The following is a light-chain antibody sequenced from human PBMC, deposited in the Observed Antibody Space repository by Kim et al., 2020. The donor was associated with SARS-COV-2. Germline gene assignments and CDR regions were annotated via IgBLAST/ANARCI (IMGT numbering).Light chain of an antibody. J-gene: IGKJ4*01. CDR1: QSISSN. CDR2: GAS. V-gene: IGKV3-15*01. CDR3: QHYYSLRGT. Sequence: EIVVTQSPHTLSVSPGERATLFCRASQSISSNLAWYQHKPGQAPRLVIYGASTRATGVPARFSGSGSGTEFTLTISSLQSEDFAVYYCQHYYSLRGTFGGGTKVDIK.